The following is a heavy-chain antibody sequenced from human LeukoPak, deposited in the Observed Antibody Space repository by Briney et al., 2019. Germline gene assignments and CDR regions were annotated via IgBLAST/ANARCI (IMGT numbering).Heavy chain of an antibody. J-gene: IGHJ4*02. D-gene: IGHD3-10*01. CDR3: ARVSHGSGGVYYFDY. CDR2: ISSGSTTI. CDR1: GFTFSDYY. Sequence: GGSLRLSCAASGFTFSDYYMSWIRQAPGKGLDWVSYISSGSTTINYADSVKGRITISRDNANNSLYLQMSSLRAEDTALYYCARVSHGSGGVYYFDYWGQGTLVTVSS. V-gene: IGHV3-11*01.